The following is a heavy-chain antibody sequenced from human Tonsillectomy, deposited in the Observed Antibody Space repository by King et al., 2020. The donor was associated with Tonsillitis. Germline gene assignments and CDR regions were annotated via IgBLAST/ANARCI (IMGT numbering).Heavy chain of an antibody. V-gene: IGHV3-23*04. CDR1: GYTFSDYA. J-gene: IGHJ4*02. CDR2: ISATDDST. CDR3: AKDSFYGSSSWLGYFDY. Sequence: VQLVESGGALVQPGGSLRLSCAASGYTFSDYAMSWVRQAPGKGLERVAAISATDDSTYYADSVKGRFTISRDNSKNTLSLHINSLRAEDTAVYYCAKDSFYGSSSWLGYFDYWGQGTLVTVSS. D-gene: IGHD2-2*01.